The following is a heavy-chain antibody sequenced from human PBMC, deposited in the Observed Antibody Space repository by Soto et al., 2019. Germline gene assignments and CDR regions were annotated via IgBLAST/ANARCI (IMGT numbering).Heavy chain of an antibody. D-gene: IGHD2-15*01. Sequence: SVKVSCKASGGTFSSYAISWVRQAPGQGLEWMGGIIPIFGTANYAQKFQGRVTITADESTSTAYMELSSLRSEDTAVYYCASGGVEVVAATPLFDYWGQGTLVTVSS. CDR3: ASGGVEVVAATPLFDY. CDR2: IIPIFGTA. J-gene: IGHJ4*02. CDR1: GGTFSSYA. V-gene: IGHV1-69*13.